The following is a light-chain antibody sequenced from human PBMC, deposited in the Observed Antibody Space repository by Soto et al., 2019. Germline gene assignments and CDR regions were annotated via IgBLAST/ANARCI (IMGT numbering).Light chain of an antibody. CDR3: SAYTVSRTYV. CDR1: SXDVGAYNF. CDR2: NVY. J-gene: IGLJ1*01. Sequence: QSALTQPASVSGSPGQSITISCTGTSXDVGAYNFVSWHQQHPGKAPKLMIYNVYDRPSGISYRFSGSKSGNTASLTTSGLQGEDEADYYCSAYTVSRTYVFGTGTKVTVL. V-gene: IGLV2-14*03.